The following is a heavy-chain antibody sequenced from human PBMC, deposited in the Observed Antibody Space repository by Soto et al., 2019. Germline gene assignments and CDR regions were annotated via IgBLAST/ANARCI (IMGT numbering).Heavy chain of an antibody. V-gene: IGHV3-48*02. CDR1: GFTFSSYS. J-gene: IGHJ6*02. CDR2: ISSSSSTI. CDR3: AREYQPLGGYYYYGMDV. D-gene: IGHD2-2*01. Sequence: GGSLRLSCAASGFTFSSYSMNCVRQAPGKGLEWVSYISSSSSTIYYADSVKGRFTISRDNAKNSLYLQMNSLRDEDTAVYYCAREYQPLGGYYYYGMDVWGQGTTVTVSS.